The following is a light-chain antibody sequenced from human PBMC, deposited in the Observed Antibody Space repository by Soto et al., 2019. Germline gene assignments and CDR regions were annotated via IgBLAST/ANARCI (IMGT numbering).Light chain of an antibody. CDR3: QHYNSYSEA. Sequence: GDRVTITCRASQAISSALAWYQQKPGKPPKLLIYDASTLQSGVPSRFSGTASGTDFTLTINSLQPDDFATYYCQHYNSYSEAFGQGTKVDIK. V-gene: IGKV1-13*02. CDR2: DAS. CDR1: QAISSA. J-gene: IGKJ1*01.